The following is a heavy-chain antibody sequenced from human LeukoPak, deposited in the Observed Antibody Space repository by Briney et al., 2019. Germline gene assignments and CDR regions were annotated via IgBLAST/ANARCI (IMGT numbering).Heavy chain of an antibody. CDR3: ARLNSTSWYNWFDP. D-gene: IGHD2-2*01. Sequence: ASVKVSCKASGGTFSSYAISWVRQAPGQGLEWVGGIIPIFGTANYAQKFQGRVTITADKSTSTAYMELSSLRSEDTAVYYCARLNSTSWYNWFDPWGQGTLVTVSS. V-gene: IGHV1-69*06. J-gene: IGHJ5*02. CDR2: IIPIFGTA. CDR1: GGTFSSYA.